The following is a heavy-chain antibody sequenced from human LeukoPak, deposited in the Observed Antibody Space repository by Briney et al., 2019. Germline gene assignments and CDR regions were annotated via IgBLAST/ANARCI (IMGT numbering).Heavy chain of an antibody. CDR3: AKDTGNYDILPGYYRKYYYYGMDV. CDR1: GFTFSSYG. Sequence: GGSLRLSCAASGFTFSSYGMHWVRQAPGKGLEWVAVISSDGSNKYYADSVKGRFTISRDNSKNTLYLQMNSLRAEDTAVYYCAKDTGNYDILPGYYRKYYYYGMDVWGQGTTVTVSS. V-gene: IGHV3-30*18. CDR2: ISSDGSNK. J-gene: IGHJ6*02. D-gene: IGHD3-9*01.